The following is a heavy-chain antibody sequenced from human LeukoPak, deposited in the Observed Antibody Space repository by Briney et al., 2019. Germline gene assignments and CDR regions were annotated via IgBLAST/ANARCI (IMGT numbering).Heavy chain of an antibody. CDR1: GFIFSSYG. CDR2: IWYDGSNK. Sequence: PGRSLRLSCAASGFIFSSYGMHWVRQAPGKGLECVAVIWYDGSNKYYADSVKGRFTISRDNSKNMLYLQVNSLRAEDTAVYYCARNELAVAKKGFLDCWGQGTLVTVSS. D-gene: IGHD6-19*01. CDR3: ARNELAVAKKGFLDC. V-gene: IGHV3-33*01. J-gene: IGHJ4*02.